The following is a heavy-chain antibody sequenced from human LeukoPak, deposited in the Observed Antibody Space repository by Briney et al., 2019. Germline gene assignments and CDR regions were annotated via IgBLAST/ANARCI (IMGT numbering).Heavy chain of an antibody. D-gene: IGHD5-24*01. CDR3: VKDEVKSRDGYNLGAFDI. CDR1: GFTFSSYA. V-gene: IGHV3-64*05. CDR2: MSSYGGST. J-gene: IGHJ3*02. Sequence: QPWGSLTLSCSASGFTFSSYAMHWVRQAPGKGLEYVSAMSSYGGSTYYTDSVKGRFTISRDNSKNTLYIQMSSLRAEDTAVYYCVKDEVKSRDGYNLGAFDIWGQGTTVTVSS.